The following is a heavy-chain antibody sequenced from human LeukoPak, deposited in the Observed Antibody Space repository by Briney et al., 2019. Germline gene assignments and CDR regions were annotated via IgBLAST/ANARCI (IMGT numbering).Heavy chain of an antibody. CDR1: GFTFTSYA. Sequence: GGSLRLSCAVSGFTFTSYAMNWVRQAPGKGLEWVSYISSSGSIISYGDSVKGRFTISRDNAKNSLYLEMNSLTAEDTAVYYCARGRTGYYYFDYWGQGTLVTVSS. CDR2: ISSSGSII. D-gene: IGHD3-9*01. V-gene: IGHV3-48*03. J-gene: IGHJ4*02. CDR3: ARGRTGYYYFDY.